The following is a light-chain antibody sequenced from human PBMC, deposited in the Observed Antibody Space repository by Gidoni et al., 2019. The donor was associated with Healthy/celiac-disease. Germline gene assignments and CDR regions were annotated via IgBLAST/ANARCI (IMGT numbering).Light chain of an antibody. CDR1: QSLLHSNGYNY. Sequence: DIVMTQPPLSLPVTPGEPASISCRSSQSLLHSNGYNYLDWYLQKPGQSPQLLIYLGSNRASGVPDRFSGSGSGTDFTLKISRVEAEDVGVYYCMQDLQTPVTFGPGTKVDIK. CDR3: MQDLQTPVT. J-gene: IGKJ3*01. V-gene: IGKV2-28*01. CDR2: LGS.